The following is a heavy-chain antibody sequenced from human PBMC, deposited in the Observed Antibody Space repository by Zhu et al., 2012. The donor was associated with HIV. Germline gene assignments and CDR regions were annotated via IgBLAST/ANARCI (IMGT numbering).Heavy chain of an antibody. Sequence: QVQLQQWGAGLLKPSETLSLTCAVYGGSLSGYYWSWIRQPPGKGLEWIGEVNHSGNTNYKPSLQSRVTISVDRSKNQLSLKLTSVTAADTAVYYCARLTSGLTSGWGQGTLVTVSS. CDR2: VNHSGNT. CDR1: GGSLSGYY. V-gene: IGHV4-34*02. D-gene: IGHD6-19*01. CDR3: ARLTSGLTSG. J-gene: IGHJ4*02.